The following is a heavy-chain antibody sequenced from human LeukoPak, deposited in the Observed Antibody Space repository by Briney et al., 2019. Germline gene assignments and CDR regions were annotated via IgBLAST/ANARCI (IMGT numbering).Heavy chain of an antibody. CDR3: ARVPFGSSWFDY. CDR2: VDPEDGET. J-gene: IGHJ4*02. CDR1: GYTFTDYY. V-gene: IGHV1-69-2*01. D-gene: IGHD6-13*01. Sequence: GATVKISCKASGYTFTDYYMHWVQQAPGKGLEWMGRVDPEDGETIYAEKFQGRVTITRDTSASTAYMELSSLRSEDTAVYYCARVPFGSSWFDYWGQGTLVTVSS.